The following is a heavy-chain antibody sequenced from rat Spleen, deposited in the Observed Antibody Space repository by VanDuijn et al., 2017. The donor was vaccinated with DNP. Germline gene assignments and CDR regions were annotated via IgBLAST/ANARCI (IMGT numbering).Heavy chain of an antibody. Sequence: EVQLVESGGGLVQSGRSLKVSCAASGFTFSDYNMAWVRQAPKKGLEWVATITYDGSRTYYRDSVKGRFTISRDKAKSTLYLQMDSLRSEDTATYYCARWYSSGFCFDYWGQGVMVTVSS. CDR2: ITYDGSRT. J-gene: IGHJ2*01. V-gene: IGHV5S10*01. D-gene: IGHD4-3*01. CDR1: GFTFSDYN. CDR3: ARWYSSGFCFDY.